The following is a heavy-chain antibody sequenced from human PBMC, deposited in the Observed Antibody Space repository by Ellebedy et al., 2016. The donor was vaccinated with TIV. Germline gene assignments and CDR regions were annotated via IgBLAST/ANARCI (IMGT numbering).Heavy chain of an antibody. D-gene: IGHD5-24*01. CDR3: TKTRGWLQPDFHY. CDR1: GSSISSGYY. CDR2: MYHSGST. Sequence: MPSETLSLTCSVSGSSISSGYYWGWIRQPPGRGLEWIGSMYHSGSTYFSPSLKSRVTISVDPSKNQLSLRLSSVTAADTAVYYCTKTRGWLQPDFHYWGQGSLVTVSS. V-gene: IGHV4-38-2*01. J-gene: IGHJ4*02.